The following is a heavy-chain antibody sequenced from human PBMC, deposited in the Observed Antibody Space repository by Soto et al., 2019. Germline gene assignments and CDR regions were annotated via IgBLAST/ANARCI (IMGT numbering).Heavy chain of an antibody. J-gene: IGHJ3*02. CDR1: GYTLTSYD. CDR3: GRFYVDYVWGQGADGASDI. V-gene: IGHV1-8*01. D-gene: IGHD3-16*01. Sequence: ASVKVSCKASGYTLTSYDINWVRQATGQGLEWMGWMNPNSGNTGYAQKVQGRVTMTRNTSISTAYVELSSLRSEDTAVYYCGRFYVDYVWGQGADGASDIWG. CDR2: MNPNSGNT.